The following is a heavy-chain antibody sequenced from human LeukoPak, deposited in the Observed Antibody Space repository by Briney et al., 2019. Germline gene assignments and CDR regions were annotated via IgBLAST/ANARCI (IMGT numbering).Heavy chain of an antibody. CDR1: GFTFSSYA. J-gene: IGHJ2*01. D-gene: IGHD7-27*01. CDR2: IDGDGGNP. V-gene: IGHV3-74*01. CDR3: TRDSGAERRHFDL. Sequence: PGGSLRLSCAASGFTFSSYAMSWVRQAPGKGPVWVSRIDGDGGNPSYADSVKGRFTISRDNAKNTLYLQMNSLRAEDTAVYYCTRDSGAERRHFDLWGRGTLVTVSS.